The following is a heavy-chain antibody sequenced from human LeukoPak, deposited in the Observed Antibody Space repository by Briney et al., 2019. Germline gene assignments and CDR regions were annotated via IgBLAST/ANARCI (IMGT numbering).Heavy chain of an antibody. CDR3: VRDYYDRVAYAAGY. V-gene: IGHV1-46*01. CDR2: INPSGGST. J-gene: IGHJ4*02. D-gene: IGHD3-22*01. CDR1: GYTFIRYY. Sequence: ASVKVSCKTSGYTFIRYYMHWVRQAPGQGLEWMGLINPSGGSTTYAQKFQGRVTMTRDTSTNTFFMELSSLRSEDTAVYYCVRDYYDRVAYAAGYWGQGTLVIVSS.